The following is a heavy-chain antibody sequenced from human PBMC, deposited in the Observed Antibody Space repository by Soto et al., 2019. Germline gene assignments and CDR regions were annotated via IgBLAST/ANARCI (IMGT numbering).Heavy chain of an antibody. J-gene: IGHJ6*02. CDR3: VRENYYDGMDV. V-gene: IGHV3-66*01. CDR2: INSGGNT. CDR1: GFDASVNY. Sequence: PGGSLRLSCAASGFDASVNYMTWVRQAPVKGLEWVSAINSGGNTFYADSVKGRFTISRDNSKNTLYLQMNSLRVEDTAMYYCVRENYYDGMDVWSRGTTVTISS.